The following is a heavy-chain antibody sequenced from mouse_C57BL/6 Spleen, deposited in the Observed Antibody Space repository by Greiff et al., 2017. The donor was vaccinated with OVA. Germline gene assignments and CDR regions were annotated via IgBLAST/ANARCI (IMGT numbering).Heavy chain of an antibody. J-gene: IGHJ2*01. CDR3: WVYKDYDKDY. V-gene: IGHV1-69*01. Sequence: QVQLQQPGAELVMPGASVKLSCKASGYTFTSYWMHWVKQRPGQGLEWIGEIDPSDSYTNYNQKFKGKSTLTVDKSSSTAYMQLSSLTSEDSAVDYCWVYKDYDKDYWGQGTTLTVSS. CDR1: GYTFTSYW. D-gene: IGHD2-4*01. CDR2: IDPSDSYT.